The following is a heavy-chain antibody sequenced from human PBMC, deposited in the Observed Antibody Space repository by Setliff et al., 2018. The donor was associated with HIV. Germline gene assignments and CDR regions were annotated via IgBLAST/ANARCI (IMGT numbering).Heavy chain of an antibody. J-gene: IGHJ4*02. CDR1: GFTVSDNY. V-gene: IGHV3-53*05. CDR3: AREELVGGFDY. D-gene: IGHD6-13*01. CDR2: IYRDGAT. Sequence: GGSLRLSCAASGFTVSDNYMSWVRQAPGKGLEWVSVIYRDGATYYADSVKGRFTISRDNSKNTLYLQMNSLRAEDTAVYYCAREELVGGFDYWGQGTLVTVSS.